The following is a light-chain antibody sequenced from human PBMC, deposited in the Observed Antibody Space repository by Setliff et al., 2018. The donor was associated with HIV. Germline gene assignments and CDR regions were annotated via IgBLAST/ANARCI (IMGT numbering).Light chain of an antibody. CDR2: QAS. J-gene: IGLJ1*01. V-gene: IGLV2-23*01. Sequence: QSALAQPASVSGSPGQSITISCTGTSGDVGRYNLVSWYQQQPGKPPKLMIYQASKRPSGVSNRFSGSKSGNTASLTISGLQAEDEADYYCCSNTGRNTYVFGTGTKVTVL. CDR1: SGDVGRYNL. CDR3: CSNTGRNTYV.